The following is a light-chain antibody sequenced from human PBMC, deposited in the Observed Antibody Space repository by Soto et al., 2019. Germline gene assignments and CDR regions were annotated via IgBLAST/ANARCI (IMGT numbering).Light chain of an antibody. CDR3: QQYITYPWT. J-gene: IGKJ1*01. V-gene: IGKV1-5*03. CDR1: QSVNTW. Sequence: DIQMTQSPSTLSASVGDKITITCRASQSVNTWLAWFQQKPGKAPKLLIYKASYLETGVPLRFSGSGAGTDFTLTISSLQPEDFATYYCQQYITYPWTFGQGTKVEVK. CDR2: KAS.